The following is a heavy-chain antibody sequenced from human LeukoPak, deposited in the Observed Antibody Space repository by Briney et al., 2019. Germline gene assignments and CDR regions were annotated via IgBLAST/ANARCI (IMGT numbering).Heavy chain of an antibody. J-gene: IGHJ2*01. V-gene: IGHV3-23*01. CDR3: ATRSRQWLVMIWYFDL. Sequence: PGGSLRLSCAASGFTFSSYAMSWVRQAPGKGLEWVSAISGSGGSTYYADSVKGRFTISRDNSKNTLYLQMNSLRAEDTAVYYCATRSRQWLVMIWYFDLWGRGTLVTVSS. CDR2: ISGSGGST. D-gene: IGHD6-19*01. CDR1: GFTFSSYA.